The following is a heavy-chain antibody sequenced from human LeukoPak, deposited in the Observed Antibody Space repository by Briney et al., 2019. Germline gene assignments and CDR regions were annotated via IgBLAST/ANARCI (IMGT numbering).Heavy chain of an antibody. J-gene: IGHJ4*02. Sequence: GASVKVSCKASGGTFSSYAISWVRQAPGQGLEWMGRIIPILGTANYAQKFQGRVTITADESTSTAYMELSRLRSDDTAVYYCARGGDRMVRGVIIFDYWGQGTLVTVSS. D-gene: IGHD3-10*01. CDR1: GGTFSSYA. V-gene: IGHV1-69*11. CDR2: IIPILGTA. CDR3: ARGGDRMVRGVIIFDY.